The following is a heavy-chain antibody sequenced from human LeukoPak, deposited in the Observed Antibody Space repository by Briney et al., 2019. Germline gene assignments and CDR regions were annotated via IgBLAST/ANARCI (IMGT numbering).Heavy chain of an antibody. Sequence: PSGTLSLTCTVSGGSISSSSYYWGWIRQPPGKGLEWIGSIYYSGSTYYNPSLKSRVTISVDTSKNQFSLKLSSVTAADTAVYYCARDPELDLNWFDPWGQGTLVTVSS. CDR3: ARDPELDLNWFDP. CDR2: IYYSGST. V-gene: IGHV4-39*07. CDR1: GGSISSSSYY. J-gene: IGHJ5*02. D-gene: IGHD1-1*01.